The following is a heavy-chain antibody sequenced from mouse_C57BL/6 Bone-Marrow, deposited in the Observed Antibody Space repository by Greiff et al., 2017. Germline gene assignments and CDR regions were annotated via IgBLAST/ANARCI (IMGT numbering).Heavy chain of an antibody. CDR1: GYAFTNYL. CDR3: ARSNYYGSSYYYFDY. V-gene: IGHV1-54*01. Sequence: VQLQQSGAELVRPGTSVEVSCKASGYAFTNYLIEWVKQRPGQGLEWIGVINPGSGGTNYNEKFKGNATLTADKSSSTAYMQLSSLTSEDSAVYFCARSNYYGSSYYYFDYWGQGTTLTVSS. CDR2: INPGSGGT. J-gene: IGHJ2*01. D-gene: IGHD1-1*01.